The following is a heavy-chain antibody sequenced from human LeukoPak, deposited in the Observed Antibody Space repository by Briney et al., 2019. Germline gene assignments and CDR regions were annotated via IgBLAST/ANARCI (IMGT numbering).Heavy chain of an antibody. V-gene: IGHV1-2*06. CDR2: INPNSGGT. CDR1: GYTFTGYY. CDR3: ARDGYLGSSVFDY. Sequence: ASVKVSCKASGYTFTGYYMHWVRQAPGQGLEWMGRINPNSGGTNYAQKFQGRVTMTRDTSISTAYMELSRLRSDDTAVYYCARDGYLGSSVFDYWGQGTLVTVSS. D-gene: IGHD3-16*01. J-gene: IGHJ4*02.